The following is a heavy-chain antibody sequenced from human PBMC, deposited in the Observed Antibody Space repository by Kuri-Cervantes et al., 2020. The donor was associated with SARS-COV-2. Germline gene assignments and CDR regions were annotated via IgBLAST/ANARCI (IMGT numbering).Heavy chain of an antibody. Sequence: GTLRLSRTVSGGSISSSSYYWGSIRQPPGKGLEWIGSIYYSGSTYYNPSLKSRVTISVATSKNQYSLKLSSVTAADTAVYYCASPGYSSGWDEYFQHWGQGTLVTVSS. CDR2: IYYSGST. D-gene: IGHD6-19*01. CDR3: ASPGYSSGWDEYFQH. CDR1: GGSISSSSYY. J-gene: IGHJ1*01. V-gene: IGHV4-39*01.